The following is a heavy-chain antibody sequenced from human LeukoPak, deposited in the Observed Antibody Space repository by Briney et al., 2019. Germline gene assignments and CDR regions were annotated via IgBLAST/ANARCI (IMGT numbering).Heavy chain of an antibody. CDR1: GFTFSDYY. CDR3: ARPRATTGRIEDKDAFDI. J-gene: IGHJ3*02. D-gene: IGHD1-1*01. CDR2: ISSSSDYT. Sequence: KPGGSLRLSCVASGFTFSDYYMSWIRQAPGKGLEWVSYISSSSDYTNYADSVKGRFTISRDNAKSSLYLQMNSLRAEDTAVYYCARPRATTGRIEDKDAFDIWGQGTMVTVSS. V-gene: IGHV3-11*03.